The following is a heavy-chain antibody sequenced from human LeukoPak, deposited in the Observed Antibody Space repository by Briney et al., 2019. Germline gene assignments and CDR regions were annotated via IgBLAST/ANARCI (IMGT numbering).Heavy chain of an antibody. CDR1: GGTFSSYA. D-gene: IGHD3-10*01. CDR2: IIPMLATE. Sequence: GASVKVSFKASGGTFSSYAISWVRQAPGQGLEGMGGIIPMLATESYAQKLQGRVTITADESTSTAYMELSSRRSEDTAVYYCARGSLWFGELLYGFDPWGQGTLVTVSS. CDR3: ARGSLWFGELLYGFDP. J-gene: IGHJ5*02. V-gene: IGHV1-69*13.